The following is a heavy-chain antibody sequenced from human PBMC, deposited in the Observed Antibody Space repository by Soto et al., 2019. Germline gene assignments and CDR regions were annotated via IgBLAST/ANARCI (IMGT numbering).Heavy chain of an antibody. D-gene: IGHD4-17*01. CDR3: ASNTVTTSYYYGMDV. J-gene: IGHJ6*02. CDR1: GFTFSSYG. Sequence: PGGSLRLSCAASGFTFSSYGMHWVRQAPGKGLEWVAVISYDGSNKYYADSVKGRFTISRDNSKNTLYLQMNSLRAEDTAVYYCASNTVTTSYYYGMDVWGQGTTVTVSS. V-gene: IGHV3-30*03. CDR2: ISYDGSNK.